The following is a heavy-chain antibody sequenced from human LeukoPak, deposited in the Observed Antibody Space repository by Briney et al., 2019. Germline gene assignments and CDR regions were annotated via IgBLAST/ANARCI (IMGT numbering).Heavy chain of an antibody. CDR3: ARGEDYVDY. CDR1: GGSISSYY. Sequence: SETLSLTCTVSGGSISSYYWSWIRQPPGKGLEWIGYIYYSGSTNCNPSLRSRVTISVDTSKNQFSLKLSSVTAADTAVYYCARGEDYVDYWGQGTLVTVSS. J-gene: IGHJ4*02. V-gene: IGHV4-59*01. D-gene: IGHD1-26*01. CDR2: IYYSGST.